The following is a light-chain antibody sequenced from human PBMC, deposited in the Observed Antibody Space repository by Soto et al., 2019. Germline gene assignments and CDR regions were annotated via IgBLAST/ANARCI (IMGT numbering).Light chain of an antibody. Sequence: IVLTQSPGTLSLSPGERTTLSCRASQSISRCLAWYQQKPGQGPRLLIYGASSRATGTPDRFSGSGSGTDFTLTINRLEPEDFALYYCQQYGSSPPTFGQGTKVDIK. CDR3: QQYGSSPPT. J-gene: IGKJ1*01. CDR1: QSISRC. CDR2: GAS. V-gene: IGKV3-20*01.